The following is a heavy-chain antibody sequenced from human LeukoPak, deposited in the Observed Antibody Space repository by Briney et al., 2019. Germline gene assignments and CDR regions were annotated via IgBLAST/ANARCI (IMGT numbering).Heavy chain of an antibody. Sequence: ASVKASCKASGYTFTGYYMHWVRQAPGQGLEWMGWINPNSGGTNYAQKFQGRVTMTRDTSISTAYMELSRLRSDDTAVYYCARFSGSAGGVQLWSPYFDYWGQGTLVTVSS. J-gene: IGHJ4*02. V-gene: IGHV1-2*02. CDR3: ARFSGSAGGVQLWSPYFDY. CDR1: GYTFTGYY. CDR2: INPNSGGT. D-gene: IGHD5-18*01.